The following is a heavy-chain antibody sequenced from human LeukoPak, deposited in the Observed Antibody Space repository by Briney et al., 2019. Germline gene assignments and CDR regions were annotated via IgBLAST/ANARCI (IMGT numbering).Heavy chain of an antibody. D-gene: IGHD6-6*01. J-gene: IGHJ4*02. CDR1: GFTFSSYG. V-gene: IGHV3-30*02. CDR2: IGHDERNE. CDR3: AKPPSSSSRGGY. Sequence: GGSLRLSCAASGFTFSSYGMHWVRQAPGKGLEWVAVIGHDERNERYAESVKGRFTISRDNSKNTLYLQMNSLRAEDTAVYYCAKPPSSSSRGGYWGQGTLVTVSS.